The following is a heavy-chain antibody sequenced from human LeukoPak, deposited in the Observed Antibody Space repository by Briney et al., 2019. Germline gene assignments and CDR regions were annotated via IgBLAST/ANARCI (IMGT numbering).Heavy chain of an antibody. V-gene: IGHV4-59*01. J-gene: IGHJ4*02. D-gene: IGHD3-22*01. CDR3: ASSSGYYFAFDY. CDR1: GVSISSYY. Sequence: SETLSLTCTVSGVSISSYYWSWLRQPPGKGLEWCGYTYYSGSTNYNPSLKSRVTISVDTSKNQFSLKLSSVTAADTAVYYCASSSGYYFAFDYWGQGTLVTVSS. CDR2: TYYSGST.